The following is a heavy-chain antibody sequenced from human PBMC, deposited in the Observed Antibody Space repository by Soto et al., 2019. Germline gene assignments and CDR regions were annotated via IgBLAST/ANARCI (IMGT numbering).Heavy chain of an antibody. V-gene: IGHV4-34*01. CDR3: ARGWGAARRVMASSFNY. CDR1: GGSFSGYY. J-gene: IGHJ4*02. Sequence: SETLSLTCAVYGGSFSGYYWSWIRQPPGKGLEWIGEINHSGSTNYNPSLKSRVTISVDTSKNQFSLKLSSVTAADTAVYYCARGWGAARRVMASSFNYWGQGTLVTVSS. D-gene: IGHD6-6*01. CDR2: INHSGST.